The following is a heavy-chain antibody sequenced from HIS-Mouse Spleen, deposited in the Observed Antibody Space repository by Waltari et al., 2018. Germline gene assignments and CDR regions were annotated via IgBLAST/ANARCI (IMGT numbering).Heavy chain of an antibody. Sequence: EVQLVESGGGLVQPGRSLRLSCAASGFTFDDYALHCGRQAPGKCLEWVSGISWNSGSIGYADSVKGRFTISRDNAKNSLYLQMNSLRAEDTALYYCVKDMRYSSSYFDYWGQGTLVTVSS. V-gene: IGHV3-9*01. CDR1: GFTFDDYA. CDR2: ISWNSGSI. J-gene: IGHJ4*02. D-gene: IGHD6-6*01. CDR3: VKDMRYSSSYFDY.